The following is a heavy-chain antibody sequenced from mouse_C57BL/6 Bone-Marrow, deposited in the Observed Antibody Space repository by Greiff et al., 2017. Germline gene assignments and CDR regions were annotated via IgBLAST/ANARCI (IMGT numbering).Heavy chain of an antibody. CDR2: INPYNGGT. V-gene: IGHV1-19*01. D-gene: IGHD2-2*01. J-gene: IGHJ3*01. CDR3: AREGAYYGNDEAWFAY. CDR1: GYTFTDYY. Sequence: VQLQQSGPVLVKPGASVKMSCKASGYTFTDYYMNWVKQSHGKSLEWIGVINPYNGGTSYNQKFKGKATLTVDKSSSTAYMELNSLTSEDSAVYYCAREGAYYGNDEAWFAYWGQGTLGTVSA.